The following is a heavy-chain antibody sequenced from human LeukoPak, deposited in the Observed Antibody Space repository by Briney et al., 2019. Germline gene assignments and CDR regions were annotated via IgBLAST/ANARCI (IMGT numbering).Heavy chain of an antibody. J-gene: IGHJ6*03. Sequence: AETLSLTCAASGGSISSYYWSWIRQPPGKGLEWIGYICYSGSTNYNPALESRGTISVDTSKNNSALKLISVTAADTAVYYCSRGPPSGSYVTPHHYYYYYMDVWGKATTVT. CDR2: ICYSGST. CDR3: SRGPPSGSYVTPHHYYYYYMDV. V-gene: IGHV4-59*01. D-gene: IGHD3-10*01. CDR1: GGSISSYY.